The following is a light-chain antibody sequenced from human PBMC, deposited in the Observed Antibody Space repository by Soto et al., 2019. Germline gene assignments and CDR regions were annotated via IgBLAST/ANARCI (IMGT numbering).Light chain of an antibody. V-gene: IGKV3-15*01. CDR2: GAS. CDR3: QQYNNWPPAYT. J-gene: IGKJ2*01. Sequence: EIVMTQSPATLSVSPRERATLSCRASQRISSNLAWYQQKPGQAPRLLIYGASTRATGIPERFSGSGSGTEFTLTIRSLQSEDFAVYYCQQYNNWPPAYTFGQGTKVEIK. CDR1: QRISSN.